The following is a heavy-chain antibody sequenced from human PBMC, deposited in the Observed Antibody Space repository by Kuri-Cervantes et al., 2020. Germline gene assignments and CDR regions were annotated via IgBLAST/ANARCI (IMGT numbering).Heavy chain of an antibody. V-gene: IGHV4-38-2*02. Sequence: SETLSLTCTVSSYSISSGSYRAWIRQSPGKGLQWIGSLYHSGSTYHTPSLKGRVTIAGDASKNQFSLRLSSVTAADTAFYYCARGSSGYIVYWGQGTQVTVSS. CDR1: SYSISSGSY. CDR3: ARGSSGYIVY. J-gene: IGHJ4*02. CDR2: LYHSGST. D-gene: IGHD5-12*01.